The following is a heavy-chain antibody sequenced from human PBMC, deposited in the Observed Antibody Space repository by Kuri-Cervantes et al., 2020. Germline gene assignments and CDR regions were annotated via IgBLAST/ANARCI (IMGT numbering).Heavy chain of an antibody. J-gene: IGHJ4*02. V-gene: IGHV4-39*07. CDR2: IYYSGST. CDR3: AKGSPLDY. Sequence: GSLRLSCAVSGYSTSSSSYYWGWIRQPPGKGLEWIGSIYYSGSTYYNPSLKSRVTISVDTSKNQFSLKLSSVTAADTAVYYCAKGSPLDYWGQGTLVTVSS. D-gene: IGHD1-14*01. CDR1: GYSTSSSSYY.